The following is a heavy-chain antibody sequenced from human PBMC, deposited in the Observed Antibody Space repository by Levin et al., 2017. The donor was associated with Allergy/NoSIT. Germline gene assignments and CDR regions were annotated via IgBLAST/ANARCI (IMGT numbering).Heavy chain of an antibody. CDR3: AKEAAPRDSNSFIAMDV. CDR2: INPNSGGT. J-gene: IGHJ6*02. Sequence: PGGSLRLSCKASGYTFTGYYMHWVRQAPGQRLEWMGWINPNSGGTNYAQKFRGWVTMTRDTSISTAYMELRRLKSDDTAVYYCAKEAAPRDSNSFIAMDVWGQGTTVTVSS. D-gene: IGHD6-13*01. V-gene: IGHV1-2*04. CDR1: GYTFTGYY.